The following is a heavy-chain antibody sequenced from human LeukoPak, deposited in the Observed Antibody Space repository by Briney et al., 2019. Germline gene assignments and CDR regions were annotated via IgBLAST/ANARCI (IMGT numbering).Heavy chain of an antibody. Sequence: GASVKVSCKASGGTFSSYAISWVRQAPGQGLEWMGRIIPILGIANYAQKFQGRVTITADKSTSTAYMELSSLRSEDTAVYYCARVSYDSSGYYLFDYWGQGTLVTVSS. CDR3: ARVSYDSSGYYLFDY. J-gene: IGHJ4*02. D-gene: IGHD3-22*01. V-gene: IGHV1-69*04. CDR1: GGTFSSYA. CDR2: IIPILGIA.